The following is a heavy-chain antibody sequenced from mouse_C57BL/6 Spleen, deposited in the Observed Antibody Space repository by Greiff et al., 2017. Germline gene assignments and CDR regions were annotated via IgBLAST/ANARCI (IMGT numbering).Heavy chain of an antibody. CDR3: AKRYYDEGEIWFAY. CDR1: GFSLTSYG. V-gene: IGHV2-9*01. J-gene: IGHJ3*01. Sequence: VMLVESGPGLVAPSQSLSITCTVSGFSLTSYGVDWVRQPPGKGLEWLGVIWGGGSTNYNSALMSRMSISKDNSKSQVFLKMNSLQTDDTAMYYCAKRYYDEGEIWFAYWGQGTLVTVSA. CDR2: IWGGGST. D-gene: IGHD2-4*01.